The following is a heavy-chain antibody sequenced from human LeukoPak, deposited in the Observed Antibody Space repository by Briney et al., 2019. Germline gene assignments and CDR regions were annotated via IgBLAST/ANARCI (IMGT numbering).Heavy chain of an antibody. J-gene: IGHJ4*02. D-gene: IGHD6-6*01. Sequence: GGSLRLSCAASGFTFNNYGMQWVRQDPGKGLEWVAVISYTGNTKDYVDSVKGRFTISRDNSKNTLYLQMNSLRAEDTAVYYCVKESDEYSSSSSDYWGQGTLVTVSS. V-gene: IGHV3-30*18. CDR1: GFTFNNYG. CDR2: ISYTGNTK. CDR3: VKESDEYSSSSSDY.